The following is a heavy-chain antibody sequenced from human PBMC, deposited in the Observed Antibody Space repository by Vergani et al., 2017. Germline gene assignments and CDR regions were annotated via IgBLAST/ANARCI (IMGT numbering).Heavy chain of an antibody. D-gene: IGHD2-15*01. CDR2: ISSSSRYK. CDR1: GFTFDDYG. Sequence: EVHLVESGGGVVRPGGSLRLSCAASGFTFDDYGMSWVRQAPGKGLEWVSSISSSSRYKYYADSVKGRFTISSDNAKNSLYLQMKSLRAEETAVYYCARDVDVLGYCSGGSCYYGMDVWGQGTTGTVSS. CDR3: ARDVDVLGYCSGGSCYYGMDV. J-gene: IGHJ6*02. V-gene: IGHV3-21*01.